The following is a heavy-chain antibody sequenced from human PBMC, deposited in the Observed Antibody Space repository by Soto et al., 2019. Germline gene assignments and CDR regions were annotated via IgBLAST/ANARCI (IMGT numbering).Heavy chain of an antibody. V-gene: IGHV4-59*01. CDR3: ARGVAVPGAHIDY. D-gene: IGHD6-19*01. J-gene: IGHJ4*02. CDR1: GGSISGSY. Sequence: LTCCVSGGSISGSYWSWIRQSPGKGLEWLGYVYYTGSTNYSPSLRSRVSISVDTSKNEFSLRLSSVTAADTAVYFCARGVAVPGAHIDYWGQGXQVTVYS. CDR2: VYYTGST.